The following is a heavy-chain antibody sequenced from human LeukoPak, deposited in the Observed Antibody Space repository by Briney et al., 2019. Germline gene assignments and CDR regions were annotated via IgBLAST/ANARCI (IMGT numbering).Heavy chain of an antibody. CDR1: XXSISSGYY. Sequence: TXXXXXXSISSGYYWGWIRPPPGKGLEWIGSIYHSGSTYYNPSLKSRVTISVDTSKNQFSLKLSSVTAADTAVYYCTQGMDVWGKGTTVTVSS. V-gene: IGHV4-38-2*01. J-gene: IGHJ6*04. CDR3: TQGMDV. CDR2: IYHSGST.